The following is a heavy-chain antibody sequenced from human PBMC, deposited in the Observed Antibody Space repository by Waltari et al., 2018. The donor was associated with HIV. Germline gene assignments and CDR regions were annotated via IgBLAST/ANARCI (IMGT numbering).Heavy chain of an antibody. CDR1: GGSISSGSYY. J-gene: IGHJ5*02. Sequence: QVQLQESGPGLVKPSQTLSLPCTVSGGSISSGSYYWSWIRQPAGKGLEWIGRIYTSGSTNYNPSLKSRVTISVDTSKNQFSLKLSSVTAADTAVYYCARGIAGTSFAPWGQGTLVTVSS. D-gene: IGHD1-7*01. V-gene: IGHV4-61*02. CDR3: ARGIAGTSFAP. CDR2: IYTSGST.